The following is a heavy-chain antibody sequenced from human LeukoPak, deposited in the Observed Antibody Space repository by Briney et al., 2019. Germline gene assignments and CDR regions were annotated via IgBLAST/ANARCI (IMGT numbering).Heavy chain of an antibody. CDR2: TYYRSKWYN. V-gene: IGHV6-1*01. J-gene: IGHJ4*02. CDR3: ARGDYDSSGYYYVGY. CDR1: GDSFSSNSAA. D-gene: IGHD3-22*01. Sequence: SQTLSLTCAISGDSFSSNSAAWNWIRQSPSRGLEWLGRTYYRSKWYNDYAVSVKSRITINPDTSKNQFSLKLSSVTAADTAVYYCARGDYDSSGYYYVGYWGQGTLVTVSS.